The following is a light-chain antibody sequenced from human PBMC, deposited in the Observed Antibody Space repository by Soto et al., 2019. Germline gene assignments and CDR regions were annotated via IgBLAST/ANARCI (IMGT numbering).Light chain of an antibody. CDR3: ISYKTDDTFV. V-gene: IGLV2-14*01. J-gene: IGLJ1*01. Sequence: QSALTQPPSVSGSPGQSITVSCTGTSSDIGASNFVSWYQHLPGRAPKVIIFEATNRPSGVSDLFSGSKAGITASLTISGLQADEEGEYFCISYKTDDTFVFGTGTKVTV. CDR2: EAT. CDR1: SSDIGASNF.